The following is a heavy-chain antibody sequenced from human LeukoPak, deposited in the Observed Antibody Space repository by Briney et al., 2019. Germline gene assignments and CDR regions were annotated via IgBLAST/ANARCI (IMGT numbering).Heavy chain of an antibody. Sequence: SVKVSCKASGGTFSSYAISWVRQAPGQGLEWMGGIIPIFGTANYAQKFQGRVTITADESTSTAYMELSSLRSEDTAVYYCAGIWTDCSSTSCYTPYFDYWGQGTLVTVSS. CDR1: GGTFSSYA. CDR3: AGIWTDCSSTSCYTPYFDY. J-gene: IGHJ4*02. V-gene: IGHV1-69*01. CDR2: IIPIFGTA. D-gene: IGHD2-2*02.